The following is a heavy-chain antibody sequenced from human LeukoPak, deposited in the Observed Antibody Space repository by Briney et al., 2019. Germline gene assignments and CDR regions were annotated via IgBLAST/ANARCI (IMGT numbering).Heavy chain of an antibody. CDR3: ARNTSSSPWFDP. CDR1: GGSVSSGSYY. D-gene: IGHD6-6*01. Sequence: SETLSLTCTVSGGSVSSGSYYWSWIRQPPGKGLEWIGYIYYIGTTSYNSSLKSRVSISIDTSKNQFSLEVDSVTAEDTAVYYCARNTSSSPWFDPWGQGTLVTVSS. CDR2: IYYIGTT. J-gene: IGHJ5*02. V-gene: IGHV4-61*01.